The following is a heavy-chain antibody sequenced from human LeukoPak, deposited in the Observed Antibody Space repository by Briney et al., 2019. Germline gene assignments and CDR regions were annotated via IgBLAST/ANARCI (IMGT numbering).Heavy chain of an antibody. D-gene: IGHD5-18*01. CDR3: AKGSFRGYSYEVLWY. CDR1: GFTFSSYA. J-gene: IGHJ4*02. V-gene: IGHV3-23*01. CDR2: ISGSGGST. Sequence: GGSLRLSCAASGFTFSSYAMSWVRQAPGKGLEWVSAISGSGGSTYYADSVKGRFTISRDNSMNTLYLQMNSLRAEDTAVYYCAKGSFRGYSYEVLWYWGQGTLVTVSS.